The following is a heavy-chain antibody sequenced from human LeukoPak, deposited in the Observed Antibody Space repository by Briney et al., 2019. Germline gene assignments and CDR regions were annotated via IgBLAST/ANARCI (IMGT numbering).Heavy chain of an antibody. CDR1: GYPFTGYY. CDR3: ARSSAAGSYPNNYYYYGMDV. D-gene: IGHD1-26*01. J-gene: IGHJ6*02. Sequence: ASVKVSCKASGYPFTGYYMHWMRQAPGQGLEWMGWINPNSGGTNYAQKFQGRVTMTRDTSISTAYMELSRLRSDDTAVYYCARSSAAGSYPNNYYYYGMDVWGQGTTVTVSS. CDR2: INPNSGGT. V-gene: IGHV1-2*02.